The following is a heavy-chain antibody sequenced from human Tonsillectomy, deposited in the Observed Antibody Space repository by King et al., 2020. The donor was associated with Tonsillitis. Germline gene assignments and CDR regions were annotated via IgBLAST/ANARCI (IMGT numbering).Heavy chain of an antibody. CDR2: SIGSGVCS. CDR1: GFTFSSYA. CDR3: AKRSAMVPGTGYYYGMDV. V-gene: IGHV3-23*04. Sequence: VQLVESGGGLVQPGGALRLSWAASGFTFSSYAMSWGRQAPGRGLEWVSASIGSGVCSEYADTVKGRFTLSRDNSKNTLYLQMNSLRAEDTAVYYCAKRSAMVPGTGYYYGMDVWGQGTTVTVSS. D-gene: IGHD5-18*01. J-gene: IGHJ6*02.